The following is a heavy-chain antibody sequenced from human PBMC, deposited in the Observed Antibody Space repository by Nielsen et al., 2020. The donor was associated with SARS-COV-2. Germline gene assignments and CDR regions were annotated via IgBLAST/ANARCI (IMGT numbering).Heavy chain of an antibody. CDR2: ISWNSGSI. CDR1: GFTFSSYW. CDR3: AKDASDGLLWFGEPYYFDY. V-gene: IGHV3-9*01. D-gene: IGHD3-10*01. Sequence: SLKISCAASGFTFSSYWMSWVRQAPGKGLEWVSGISWNSGSIGYADSVKGRFTISRDNAKNSLYLQMNSLRAEDTALYYCAKDASDGLLWFGEPYYFDYWGQGTLVTVSS. J-gene: IGHJ4*02.